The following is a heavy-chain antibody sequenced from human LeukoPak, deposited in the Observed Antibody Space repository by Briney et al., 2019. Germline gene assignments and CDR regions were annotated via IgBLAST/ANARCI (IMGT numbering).Heavy chain of an antibody. J-gene: IGHJ4*02. CDR2: ISSSSSYI. Sequence: GGSLRLSCAASGFTFSSYGMNWVRQAPGKGLEWVSSISSSSSYIYYADSVKGRFTISRDNAKNALYLQMNSLRVEDTAVYYCASVSYDSIGPPNWGQGTLVTVSS. V-gene: IGHV3-21*01. CDR3: ASVSYDSIGPPN. D-gene: IGHD3-22*01. CDR1: GFTFSSYG.